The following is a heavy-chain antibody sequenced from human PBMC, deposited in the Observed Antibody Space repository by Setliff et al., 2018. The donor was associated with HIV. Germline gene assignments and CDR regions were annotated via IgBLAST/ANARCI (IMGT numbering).Heavy chain of an antibody. CDR2: IYPDDSDT. Sequence: PGESLKISCKGSGYSLTTFWIAWARQMPGKGLEWMGIIYPDDSDTNYSPSFRGQVTMSADKSINTAYLQWDSLKASDSAMYYCARAKNKWNPGDYWGQGTVVTVS. J-gene: IGHJ4*02. CDR1: GYSLTTFW. V-gene: IGHV5-51*01. D-gene: IGHD1-20*01. CDR3: ARAKNKWNPGDY.